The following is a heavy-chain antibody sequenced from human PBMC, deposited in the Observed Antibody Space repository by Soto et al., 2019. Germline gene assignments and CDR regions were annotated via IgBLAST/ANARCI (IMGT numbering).Heavy chain of an antibody. CDR3: ARTFLDYYDSSGYYPIFDY. D-gene: IGHD3-22*01. J-gene: IGHJ4*02. CDR1: GGTFSSYA. V-gene: IGHV1-69*01. CDR2: IIPIFGTA. Sequence: QVQLVQSGAELKKPGSSVKVSCKASGGTFSSYAISWVRQAPGQGLEWMGGIIPIFGTANYAQKFQGRVTITADESTSTAYMELSSLRSEDTAVYYCARTFLDYYDSSGYYPIFDYWGQGTLVPGSS.